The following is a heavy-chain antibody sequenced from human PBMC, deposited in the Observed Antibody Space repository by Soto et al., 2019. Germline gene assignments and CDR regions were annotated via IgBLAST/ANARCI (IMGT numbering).Heavy chain of an antibody. CDR1: GFIFSNAW. J-gene: IGHJ4*02. CDR3: CTGGYYLDF. V-gene: IGHV3-15*07. Sequence: GGSLRLSCAGSGFIFSNAWMNWVRQSPGKGLEWVGRIKSKPDGGTIEYAAPVKGRFNILRDDSRNTFYLQMNSLKTEDTAVYYCCTGGYYLDFWGQGTLVTVSS. CDR2: IKSKPDGGTI.